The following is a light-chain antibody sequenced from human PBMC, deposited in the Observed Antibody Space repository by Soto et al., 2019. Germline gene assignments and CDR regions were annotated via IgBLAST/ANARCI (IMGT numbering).Light chain of an antibody. CDR1: QSISSY. CDR3: HQGSTRPFT. J-gene: IGKJ3*01. V-gene: IGKV3-11*01. CDR2: DAS. Sequence: EIVLTQSPATLSLSPGERATLSCRASQSISSYLAWYQQKPDQAPRLLIYDASNRATGIPARFSGRGSGTDFTLPISSLEPEAFAGYYCHQGSTRPFTFGPGTKVDIK.